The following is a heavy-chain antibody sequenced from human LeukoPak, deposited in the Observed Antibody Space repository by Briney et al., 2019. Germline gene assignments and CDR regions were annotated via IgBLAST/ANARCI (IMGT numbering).Heavy chain of an antibody. V-gene: IGHV3-30*02. J-gene: IGHJ4*02. CDR2: IRYDGSNE. CDR3: AKIEGKYQLANIPDS. D-gene: IGHD2-2*01. Sequence: GGSLRPSCVASGFTFSYYGMHWVRQAPGKGLEWVAFIRYDGSNEYYAESVKGRFTISRDNSKNTLYLQMNSLRVEDTAAYYCAKIEGKYQLANIPDSWGQGTLVTVSS. CDR1: GFTFSYYG.